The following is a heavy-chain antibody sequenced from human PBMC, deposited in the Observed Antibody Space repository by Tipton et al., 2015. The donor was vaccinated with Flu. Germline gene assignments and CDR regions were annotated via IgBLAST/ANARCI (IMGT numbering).Heavy chain of an antibody. J-gene: IGHJ6*02. V-gene: IGHV3-30*02. CDR1: GFTFSSYG. CDR3: AKEEGYCSSTSCQITYYYYGMDV. Sequence: SGFTFSSYGMHWVRQAPGKGLEWVAFIRYDGSNKYYADSVKGRFTISRDNSKNTLYLQMNSLRAEDTAVYYCAKEEGYCSSTSCQITYYYYGMDVWDQGP. D-gene: IGHD2-2*01. CDR2: IRYDGSNK.